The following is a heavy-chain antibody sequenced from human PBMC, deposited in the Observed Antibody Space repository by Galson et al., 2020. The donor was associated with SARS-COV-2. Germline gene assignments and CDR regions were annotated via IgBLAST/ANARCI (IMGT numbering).Heavy chain of an antibody. J-gene: IGHJ4*02. D-gene: IGHD2-15*01. V-gene: IGHV1-18*01. Sequence: ASVKVSCKASGYTFTSYGISWVRQAPGQGLEWMGWISAYNGNTNYAQKLQGRVTMTTDTSTSTAYMELRSLRSDDTAVYYCARVPPFCSGGSCLFDYWGQGTLVTVSS. CDR2: ISAYNGNT. CDR3: ARVPPFCSGGSCLFDY. CDR1: GYTFTSYG.